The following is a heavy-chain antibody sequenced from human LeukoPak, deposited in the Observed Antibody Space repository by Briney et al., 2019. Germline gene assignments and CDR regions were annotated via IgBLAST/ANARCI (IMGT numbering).Heavy chain of an antibody. D-gene: IGHD4-23*01. CDR1: GFTFSSYS. V-gene: IGHV3-48*01. J-gene: IGHJ6*03. CDR2: IISSSSTI. Sequence: AGGSLRLSCAASGFTFSSYSMNWVRQAPGKGLEWVSYIISSSSTIYYADSVKGRFTISRDNAKNSLYLQMNSLRAEDTAVYYCARVLEVRLRWTGYYYMDVWGKGTTVTVSS. CDR3: ARVLEVRLRWTGYYYMDV.